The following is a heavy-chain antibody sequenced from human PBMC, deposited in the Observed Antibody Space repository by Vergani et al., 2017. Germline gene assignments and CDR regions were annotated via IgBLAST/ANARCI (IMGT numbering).Heavy chain of an antibody. CDR2: IIPIFGIA. CDR3: ARDARGSSGWYSRYFDL. J-gene: IGHJ2*01. D-gene: IGHD6-19*01. CDR1: GGTFSSYA. V-gene: IGHV1-69*01. Sequence: QVQLVQSGAEVKKPGSSVKVSCKASGGTFSSYAISWVRQAPGQGLEWMGGIIPIFGIANYAQKFQGRVTITADESTSTAYMELSSLRSEDTAVYYCARDARGSSGWYSRYFDLWGRGTLVTVSS.